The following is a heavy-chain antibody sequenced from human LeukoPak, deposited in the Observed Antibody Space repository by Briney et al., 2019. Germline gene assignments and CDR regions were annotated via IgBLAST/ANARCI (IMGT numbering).Heavy chain of an antibody. Sequence: LSLTCAVYGGSFSGYYWSWIRQPPGKGLEWVSYINTNGRTIYYADSVKGRFTISRDNAKNSLYLQMNSLRAEDTAVYYCARDESWLPDYWGQGTLVTVSS. CDR2: INTNGRTI. V-gene: IGHV3-11*04. D-gene: IGHD5-18*01. J-gene: IGHJ4*02. CDR3: ARDESWLPDY. CDR1: GGSFSGYY.